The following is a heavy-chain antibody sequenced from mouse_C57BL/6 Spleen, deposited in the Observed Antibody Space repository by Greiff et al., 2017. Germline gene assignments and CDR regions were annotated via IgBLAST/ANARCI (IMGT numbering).Heavy chain of an antibody. CDR1: GYAFSSSW. CDR3: ARRGDGGYFDV. Sequence: QVQLQQSGPELVKPGASVKISCKASGYAFSSSWVNWVKQRPGKGLEWIGRIYPGDGDTNYNGNFKGKATLTADKSSSTAYMQLSSLTSEDSAVYFCARRGDGGYFDVWGTGTTVTVSS. J-gene: IGHJ1*03. CDR2: IYPGDGDT. V-gene: IGHV1-82*01.